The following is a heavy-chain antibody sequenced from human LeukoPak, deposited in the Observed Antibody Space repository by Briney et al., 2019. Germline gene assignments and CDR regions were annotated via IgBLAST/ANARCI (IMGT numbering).Heavy chain of an antibody. Sequence: ASVKVSFKASGYTFTAYYIHWVRQAPGQGLEWMGRINPKNGDTNYAQKFQDRVTMTRDRSMSAAYLEISRLKYEDPAVYYWGRGIQSFDPWGQGTLVTVSS. J-gene: IGHJ5*02. CDR1: GYTFTAYY. V-gene: IGHV1-2*06. CDR3: GRGIQSFDP. CDR2: INPKNGDT.